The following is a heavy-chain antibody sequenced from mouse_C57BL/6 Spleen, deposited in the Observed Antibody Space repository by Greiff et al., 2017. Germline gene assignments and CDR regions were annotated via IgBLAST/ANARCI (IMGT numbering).Heavy chain of an antibody. CDR1: GYTFTDYN. Sequence: EVQVVESGPELVKPGASVKIPCKASGYTFTDYNMDWVKQGHGKSLEWIGDINPNNGGTIDNQKFKGKATLTVDKSSSTAYMELRSLTSGDTAVYYCAREGAWDYFDYWGQGTTLTVSS. J-gene: IGHJ2*01. CDR2: INPNNGGT. D-gene: IGHD4-1*01. V-gene: IGHV1-18*01. CDR3: AREGAWDYFDY.